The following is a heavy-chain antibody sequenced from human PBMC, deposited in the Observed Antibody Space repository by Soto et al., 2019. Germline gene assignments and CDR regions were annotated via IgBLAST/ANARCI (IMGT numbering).Heavy chain of an antibody. Sequence: QVQLVESGGGVVQPGRSLRLSCAASGFTFSTSGMHWVRQAPGKGLEWVAVISDDGSKKYYADSVKGRFTTSRDNPKNTLYLQMNSLRAEDTAVYYCANEWVYDRSGWSFDYWGQGTLVPVSS. CDR3: ANEWVYDRSGWSFDY. CDR1: GFTFSTSG. J-gene: IGHJ4*02. CDR2: ISDDGSKK. D-gene: IGHD3-22*01. V-gene: IGHV3-30*18.